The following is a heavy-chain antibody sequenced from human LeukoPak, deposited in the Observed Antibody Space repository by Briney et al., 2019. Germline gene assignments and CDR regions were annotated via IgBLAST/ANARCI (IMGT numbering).Heavy chain of an antibody. D-gene: IGHD6-13*01. CDR1: GDSLSSYY. Sequence: SETLSLPCTVSGDSLSSYYWSWIREPPGKGLEWFGYFYYSGSTNYNPSLKSRVTISVDTSKNQFSLKLTSVTAADTAVYFCASGQYSSSWSNWFDPWGQGTLVTVSS. V-gene: IGHV4-59*01. CDR3: ASGQYSSSWSNWFDP. J-gene: IGHJ5*02. CDR2: FYYSGST.